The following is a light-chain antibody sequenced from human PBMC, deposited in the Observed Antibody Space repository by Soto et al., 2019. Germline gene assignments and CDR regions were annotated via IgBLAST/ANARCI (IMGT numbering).Light chain of an antibody. CDR1: SSNIGAAYD. CDR2: GNI. CDR3: QSYDSSLSGPV. J-gene: IGLJ2*01. Sequence: QSVLTQPPSMSGAPGQRVTISCTGSSSNIGAAYDVHWYHQLPGTAPKLLIYGNINRPSGVPDRFSGSKYGTSASLAITGLQAEDEADYYCQSYDSSLSGPVFGGGTKLTVL. V-gene: IGLV1-40*01.